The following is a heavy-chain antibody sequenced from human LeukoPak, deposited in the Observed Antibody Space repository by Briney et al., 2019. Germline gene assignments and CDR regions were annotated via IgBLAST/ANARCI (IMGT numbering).Heavy chain of an antibody. J-gene: IGHJ4*02. V-gene: IGHV4-59*08. CDR1: GVSLFRYC. D-gene: IGHD1-26*01. CDR2: IYYSGST. CDR3: ASHVTYNGSFYYLDY. Sequence: PSESLTLVCTVSGVSLFRYCWSWIRQPPGKGLEWMGYIYYSGSTNYNRSLKSRATISLDTSKNQFSLRVRSVTAADTAVYYCASHVTYNGSFYYLDYWGQGTLVTVSS.